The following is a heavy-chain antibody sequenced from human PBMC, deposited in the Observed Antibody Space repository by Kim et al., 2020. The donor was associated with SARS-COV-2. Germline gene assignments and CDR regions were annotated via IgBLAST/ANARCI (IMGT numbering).Heavy chain of an antibody. D-gene: IGHD6-19*01. J-gene: IGHJ4*02. CDR3: ARDSSGWTLTFDY. CDR1: GGSISSYY. V-gene: IGHV4-59*01. CDR2: IYYSGST. Sequence: SQTLSLTCTVSGGSISSYYWSWIRQPPGKGLEWIGYIYYSGSTNYNPSLKSRVTISVDTSKNQFSLKLSSVTAADTAVYYCARDSSGWTLTFDYWGQGTLVTVSS.